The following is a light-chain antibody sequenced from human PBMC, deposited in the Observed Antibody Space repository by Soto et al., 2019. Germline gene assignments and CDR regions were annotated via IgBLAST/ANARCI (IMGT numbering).Light chain of an antibody. Sequence: QSVLTQPPSASGTPGQRVTISCSGSSPNIGSNYVYWYQQLPGTAPKLLISSDAQRPSGVPDRISGSKSGTSASLAIRGLRSEDEGDYYCAAWDDSLSGPVFGGGTKVTVL. CDR3: AAWDDSLSGPV. CDR2: SDA. CDR1: SPNIGSNY. J-gene: IGLJ3*02. V-gene: IGLV1-47*01.